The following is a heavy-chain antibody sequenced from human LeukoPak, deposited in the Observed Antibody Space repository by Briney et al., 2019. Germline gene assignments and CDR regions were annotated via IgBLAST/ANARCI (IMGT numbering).Heavy chain of an antibody. CDR1: GFTFSTYG. CDR2: ISGSGGST. CDR3: ARRAVDNSYYYYMDV. V-gene: IGHV3-23*01. D-gene: IGHD6-19*01. Sequence: PGGTLRLSCVASGFTFSTYGMNWVRQAPGKGLEWVSVISGSGGSTYYADSVKGRFTISRDNSKNTLFLQMNSLRADDTAVYYCARRAVDNSYYYYMDVWGKGTTVTVSS. J-gene: IGHJ6*03.